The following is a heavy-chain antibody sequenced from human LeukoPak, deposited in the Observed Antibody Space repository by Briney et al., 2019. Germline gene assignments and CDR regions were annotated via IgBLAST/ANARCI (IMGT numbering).Heavy chain of an antibody. CDR3: ARDRSSRDRYFDL. D-gene: IGHD2-21*01. V-gene: IGHV3-66*01. CDR1: GFTVSSSY. Sequence: PGGSLRLSCAASGFTVSSSYMTWVRQAPGMGLEWVSVINSGGSTYYADSVKGRFTISRDNSRNTLHLQMNSLRAEDTAVYYCARDRSSRDRYFDLWGRGTLVTVSS. J-gene: IGHJ2*01. CDR2: INSGGST.